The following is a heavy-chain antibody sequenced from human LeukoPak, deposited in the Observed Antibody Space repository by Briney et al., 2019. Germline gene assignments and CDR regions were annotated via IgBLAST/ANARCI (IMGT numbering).Heavy chain of an antibody. CDR2: ISPSSTYI. V-gene: IGHV3-21*06. CDR1: GFTFSSFR. Sequence: GGSLRLSCAASGFTFSSFRMTWVRQAPGKGLEWVASISPSSTYIYYGDSLKGRVTVSRDNAKSLLFLHMSSLRPDDTAVYYCARDFTGGEYFDSWGQGALVSVSS. CDR3: ARDFTGGEYFDS. J-gene: IGHJ4*02. D-gene: IGHD3-16*01.